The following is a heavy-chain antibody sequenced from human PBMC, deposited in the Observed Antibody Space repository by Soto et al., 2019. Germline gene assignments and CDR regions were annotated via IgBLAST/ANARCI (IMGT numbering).Heavy chain of an antibody. D-gene: IGHD3-10*01. CDR3: ASCGSRDRYGSFDY. J-gene: IGHJ4*02. Sequence: SLSLSCAASGFPISSYAVHWVRQAPGKGPELVAVIIDDGSNKYYAGSVQGRFTIARDNSKNTLYLQMNSLRAEDTAVYYCASCGSRDRYGSFDYWGQGTLVTVSS. CDR2: IIDDGSNK. V-gene: IGHV3-30*01. CDR1: GFPISSYA.